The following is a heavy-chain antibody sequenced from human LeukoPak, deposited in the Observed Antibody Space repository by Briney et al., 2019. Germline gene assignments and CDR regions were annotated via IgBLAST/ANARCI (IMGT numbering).Heavy chain of an antibody. CDR2: ISDSGGST. J-gene: IGHJ4*02. D-gene: IGHD3-16*02. V-gene: IGHV3-23*01. CDR3: ARDPGIMITFGGVIVPYLFDY. CDR1: GFTFSSYA. Sequence: GGSLRLSCAASGFTFSSYAMSWVRQAPGKGLEWVSTISDSGGSTYYADSLKGRFTISRDNYKNTLYLQMNSLRAEDTAVYYCARDPGIMITFGGVIVPYLFDYWGQGTLVTVSS.